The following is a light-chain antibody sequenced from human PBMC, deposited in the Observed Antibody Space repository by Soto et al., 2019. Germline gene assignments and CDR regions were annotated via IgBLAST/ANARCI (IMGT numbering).Light chain of an antibody. J-gene: IGLJ1*01. CDR2: EVS. V-gene: IGLV2-14*01. CDR3: SSYTSSSTRV. CDR1: SSDVGGYNY. Sequence: QSGLTQPASGGGSPGQSITISCTGTSSDVGGYNYVSWYQQHPGKAPKLMIYEVSNRPSGVSNRFSGSKSGNTASLTISGLHAEDEADYYCSSYTSSSTRVFGTGTKVTVL.